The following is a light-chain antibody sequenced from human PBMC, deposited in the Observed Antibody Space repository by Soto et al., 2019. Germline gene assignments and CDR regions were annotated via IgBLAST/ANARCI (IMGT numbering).Light chain of an antibody. CDR2: GAS. Sequence: EIVLTQSPGTLSLSPGERATLSCRASHSVSSSYLAWYQQKPGQAPRLLIYGASSRATGIPDRFSGSGSGTDFTLAISRLEPEDFAVYYCQQYGSSPTFGQGTKVYIK. V-gene: IGKV3-20*01. J-gene: IGKJ1*01. CDR3: QQYGSSPT. CDR1: HSVSSSY.